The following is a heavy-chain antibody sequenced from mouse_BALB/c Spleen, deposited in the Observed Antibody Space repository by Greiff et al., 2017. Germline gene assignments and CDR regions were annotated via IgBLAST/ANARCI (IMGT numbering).Heavy chain of an antibody. D-gene: IGHD2-3*01. Sequence: DVHLVESGPGLVKPSQSLSLTCSVTGYSITSGYYWNWIRQFPGNKLEWMGYISYDGSNNYNPSLKNRISITRDTSKNQFFLKLNSVTTEDTATYYCAREDDGYLFAYWGQGTLVTVSA. J-gene: IGHJ3*01. CDR3: AREDDGYLFAY. CDR1: GYSITSGYY. V-gene: IGHV3-6*02. CDR2: ISYDGSN.